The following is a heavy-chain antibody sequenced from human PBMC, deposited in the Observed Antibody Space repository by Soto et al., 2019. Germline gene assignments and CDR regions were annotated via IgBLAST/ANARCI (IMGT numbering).Heavy chain of an antibody. CDR3: ARDRGWGYCISTSCYLGWFDP. Sequence: QVQLVQSGAEVKKPGSSVKVSCKASGGTFSSYAISWVRQAPGQGLEWMGGIIPIFGTANYAQKFQGRVTITADECTSTAYMELSSLRSEDTAVYYCARDRGWGYCISTSCYLGWFDPWGQGTLVTVSS. J-gene: IGHJ5*02. CDR2: IIPIFGTA. D-gene: IGHD2-2*01. CDR1: GGTFSSYA. V-gene: IGHV1-69*12.